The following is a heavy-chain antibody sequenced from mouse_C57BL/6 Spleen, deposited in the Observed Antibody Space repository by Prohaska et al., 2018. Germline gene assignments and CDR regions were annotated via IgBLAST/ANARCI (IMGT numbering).Heavy chain of an antibody. Sequence: QVQLQQPVAELVMPGASVKLSCKASGYTFTSYWMHWVKQRPGQGLEWIGEIDPSDSYTNYNQKFKGKATLTVDKSSSTAYMQLSSLTSEDSAVYYCARWELGDYFDYWGQGTTLTVSS. CDR1: GYTFTSYW. J-gene: IGHJ2*01. D-gene: IGHD4-1*01. CDR3: ARWELGDYFDY. CDR2: IDPSDSYT. V-gene: IGHV1-69*01.